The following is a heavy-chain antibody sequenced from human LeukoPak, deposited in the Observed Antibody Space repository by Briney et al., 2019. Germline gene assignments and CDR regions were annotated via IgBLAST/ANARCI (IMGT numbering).Heavy chain of an antibody. J-gene: IGHJ4*02. V-gene: IGHV3-23*01. CDR3: AKERQTGDYFTSDY. D-gene: IGHD4-17*01. Sequence: GGSLRLSCAASGFTFNSYAMSWVRQAPGKGLEWVSAISGSGGSTYYADSVKGRFTISRDNSKNTLYLQMNSLTVDDTAVYFCAKERQTGDYFTSDYWGQGTLVTVSS. CDR2: ISGSGGST. CDR1: GFTFNSYA.